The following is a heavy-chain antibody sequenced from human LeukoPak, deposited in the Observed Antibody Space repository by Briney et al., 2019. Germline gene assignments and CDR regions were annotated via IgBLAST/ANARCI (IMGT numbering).Heavy chain of an antibody. CDR1: GFTFSSYA. D-gene: IGHD2-21*01. Sequence: GSLRLSCAASGFTFSSYAMSWVRQPPGKGLEWIGSIYYSGSTYYNPSLKSRVTISVDTSKNQFSLKLSSVTAADTAVYYCARHGPAYSLQHWGQGTLVTVSS. V-gene: IGHV4-39*01. J-gene: IGHJ1*01. CDR2: IYYSGST. CDR3: ARHGPAYSLQH.